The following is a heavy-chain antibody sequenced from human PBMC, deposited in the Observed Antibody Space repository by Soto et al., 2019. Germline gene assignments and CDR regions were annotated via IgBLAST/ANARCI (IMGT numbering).Heavy chain of an antibody. D-gene: IGHD6-19*01. V-gene: IGHV4-34*01. Sequence: SETLSLTCAVYGGSFSGCYWSWIRQPPGKGQEWIGEINHSGSTNYNPSLKSRVTISVDTSKNQFSLKLSSVTAADTAVYYCGGIAVAKLWGHHSSYAIGVWGQGAMVSASS. CDR1: GGSFSGCY. CDR2: INHSGST. CDR3: GGIAVAKLWGHHSSYAIGV. J-gene: IGHJ6*02.